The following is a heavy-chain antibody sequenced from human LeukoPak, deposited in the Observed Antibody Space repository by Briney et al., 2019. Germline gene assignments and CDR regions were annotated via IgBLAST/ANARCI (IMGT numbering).Heavy chain of an antibody. CDR2: IWYDGSNK. CDR1: GFTFSSYG. Sequence: GGSLRLFCAASGFTFSSYGMHWVRQAPGKGLEWVAVIWYDGSNKYYADSVKGRFTISRDNSKNTLYLQMNSLRAEDTAVYYCARDPKPYDYNPYFDYWGQGTLVTVSS. D-gene: IGHD4-11*01. V-gene: IGHV3-33*01. CDR3: ARDPKPYDYNPYFDY. J-gene: IGHJ4*02.